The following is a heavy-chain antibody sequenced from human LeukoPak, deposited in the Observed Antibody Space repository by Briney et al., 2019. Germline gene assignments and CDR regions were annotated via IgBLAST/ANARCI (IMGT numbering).Heavy chain of an antibody. D-gene: IGHD1-1*01. V-gene: IGHV4-59*01. CDR1: GGSINSYY. CDR3: ARGPPHLWAGTTRFDY. Sequence: SETLSLTCTVSGGSINSYYWSWIRQPPGKGLEWIGYVYYSGSTNYNPSLKSRVTISVDTSKNQFSLKLSSVTAADTAVYYCARGPPHLWAGTTRFDYWGQGTLVTVSS. J-gene: IGHJ4*02. CDR2: VYYSGST.